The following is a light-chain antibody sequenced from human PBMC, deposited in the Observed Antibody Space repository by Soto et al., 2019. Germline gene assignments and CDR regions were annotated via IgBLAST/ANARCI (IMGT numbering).Light chain of an antibody. CDR1: QSVSSS. V-gene: IGKV3-15*01. CDR2: GAS. J-gene: IGKJ4*01. Sequence: EIVMTQSPVTLSVSPGERATLFCRASQSVSSSVAWYQQKPGRAPRLLISGASTRATGIPARFSGSGSGTEFTLTISSLQSEDFAVYYCQQYNAWPPLTFGGGTKVDIK. CDR3: QQYNAWPPLT.